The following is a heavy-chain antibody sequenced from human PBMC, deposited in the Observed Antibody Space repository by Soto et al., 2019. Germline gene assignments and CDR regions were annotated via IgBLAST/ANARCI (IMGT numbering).Heavy chain of an antibody. V-gene: IGHV3-11*01. J-gene: IGHJ4*02. CDR1: GFTFSDYY. CDR2: ITHDESSM. D-gene: IGHD6-13*01. CDR3: ARAAKGGSSCYVGCWDG. Sequence: PGGSLRLSCAASGFTFSDYYMSWIRQSPGRGLEWVAYITHDESSMDYADSVKGRFTIPRDNAKNTLFLQMNSLRVEDTAVYYCARAAKGGSSCYVGCWDGWGQGTVVTVSS.